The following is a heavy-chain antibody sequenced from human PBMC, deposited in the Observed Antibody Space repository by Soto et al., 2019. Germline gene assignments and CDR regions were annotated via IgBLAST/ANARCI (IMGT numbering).Heavy chain of an antibody. CDR1: GGSFSGYY. CDR3: ARWGSDCSYYGRALFDY. Sequence: PSETLSLTCAVYGGSFSGYYWSWIRQPPGKGLEWIGEINHSGSTNYNPSLKSRVTISVDTSKNQFSLKLSSVTAADTAVYYCARWGSDCSYYGRALFDYWGQGTLVTVSS. D-gene: IGHD2-15*01. V-gene: IGHV4-34*01. J-gene: IGHJ4*02. CDR2: INHSGST.